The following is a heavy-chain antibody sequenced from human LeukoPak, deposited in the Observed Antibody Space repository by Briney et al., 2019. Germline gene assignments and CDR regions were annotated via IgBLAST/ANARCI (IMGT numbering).Heavy chain of an antibody. CDR1: GYTFTSYY. CDR2: INPSGGST. D-gene: IGHD6-13*01. J-gene: IGHJ4*02. V-gene: IGHV1-46*01. CDR3: ARDLGVYIAADLFDY. Sequence: ASVKVSCKASGYTFTSYYMHWVRQAPGQGLEWMGIINPSGGSTSYAQKFQGRVTMTRDTSTSTVYMELSSLRSEDTAVYYCARDLGVYIAADLFDYWGQGTLVTVSS.